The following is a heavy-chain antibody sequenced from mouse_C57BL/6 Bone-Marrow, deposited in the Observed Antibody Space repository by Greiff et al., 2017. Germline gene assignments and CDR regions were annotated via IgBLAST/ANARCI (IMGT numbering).Heavy chain of an antibody. CDR1: GFTFSSYA. D-gene: IGHD1-1*01. Sequence: EVQVVESGGGLVKPGGSLKLSCAASGFTFSSYAMSWVRQTPEKRLEWVATISDGGSYTYYPDNVKGRFTISRDNANNNLSLQMSHLKSEDTAMYNCASEATVVAVAWYFDVWGTGTTVTVSS. CDR2: ISDGGSYT. V-gene: IGHV5-4*01. CDR3: ASEATVVAVAWYFDV. J-gene: IGHJ1*03.